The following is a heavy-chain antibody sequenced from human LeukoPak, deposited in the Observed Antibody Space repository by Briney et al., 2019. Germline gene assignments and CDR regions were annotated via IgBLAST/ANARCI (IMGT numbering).Heavy chain of an antibody. Sequence: ASVTVSCKASGYTFTSYDINWVRQATGQGLEWMGWMNPNSGNTGYAQKFQGRVTMTRNTSISTAYMELSSLRSEDTAVYYWARAGLLEADYADAFDIWGQGTMVTVSS. CDR3: ARAGLLEADYADAFDI. V-gene: IGHV1-8*01. D-gene: IGHD3-22*01. CDR1: GYTFTSYD. CDR2: MNPNSGNT. J-gene: IGHJ3*02.